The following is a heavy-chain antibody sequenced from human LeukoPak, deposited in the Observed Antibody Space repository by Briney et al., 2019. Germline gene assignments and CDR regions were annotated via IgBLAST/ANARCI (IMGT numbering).Heavy chain of an antibody. D-gene: IGHD5-18*01. Sequence: GGSLRLSCAASGFTFSDYYMSWIRQAPGKGLEWVSYISSSGSTIYYADSVKGRFTISRDNSKNTLYLQMNSLRAEDTAVYYCAKGAFPTAMVTPYFDYWGQGTLVTVSS. J-gene: IGHJ4*02. CDR1: GFTFSDYY. CDR2: ISSSGSTI. V-gene: IGHV3-11*01. CDR3: AKGAFPTAMVTPYFDY.